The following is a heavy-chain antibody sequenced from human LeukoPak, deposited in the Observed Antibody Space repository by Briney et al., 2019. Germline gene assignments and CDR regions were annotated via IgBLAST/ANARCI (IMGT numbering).Heavy chain of an antibody. CDR2: IYYSGST. CDR3: ALLGMRWFDP. D-gene: IGHD7-27*01. Sequence: SETLSLTCTVSGGSISSYYWSWLRQPPGKGLEWIGYIYYSGSTNYNPSLKSRVTISVDTSKNQFSLKLSSVTAADTAVYYCALLGMRWFDPWGQGTLVTVSS. V-gene: IGHV4-59*08. J-gene: IGHJ5*02. CDR1: GGSISSYY.